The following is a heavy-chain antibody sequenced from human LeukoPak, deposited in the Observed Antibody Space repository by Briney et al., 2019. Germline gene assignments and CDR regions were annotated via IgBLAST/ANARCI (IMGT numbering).Heavy chain of an antibody. D-gene: IGHD3-16*02. CDR2: ISSSSSYI. CDR1: GFNFSSYS. Sequence: GGSLRLSCAASGFNFSSYSMNWVRQAPGKGLEWVSSISSSSSYIYYADSVKGRFTVSRDNAKNSLYLQMNSLRAEDKAVYYCARDRSRNDAFDIWGQGTMVTVSS. CDR3: ARDRSRNDAFDI. V-gene: IGHV3-21*01. J-gene: IGHJ3*02.